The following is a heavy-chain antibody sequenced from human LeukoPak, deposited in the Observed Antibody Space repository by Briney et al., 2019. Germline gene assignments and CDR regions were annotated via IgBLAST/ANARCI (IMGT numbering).Heavy chain of an antibody. CDR3: ARGPPYSSSWYIY. CDR2: INHSGST. D-gene: IGHD6-13*01. Sequence: SETLSLTCAVYGGSSSGYYWSWIRQPPGKGLEWIGEINHSGSTNYNPSLTSRVTISVDTSKNQFPLTLSSVTAADTAVYYCARGPPYSSSWYIYWGQGTLVTVSS. J-gene: IGHJ4*02. V-gene: IGHV4-34*01. CDR1: GGSSSGYY.